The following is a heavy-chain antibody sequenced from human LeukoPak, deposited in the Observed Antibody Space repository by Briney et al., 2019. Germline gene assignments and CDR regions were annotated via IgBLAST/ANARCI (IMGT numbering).Heavy chain of an antibody. J-gene: IGHJ4*02. V-gene: IGHV3-33*01. Sequence: PGRSLRLSCAASGFTFSNYGMHWVRQAPGTGLEWVAVIWHDGSNKYYADSVKGRFTISRDNAKNSLYLQMNSLRAEDTAVYYCARAGYSSSWYDFPVDYWGQGTLVTVSS. D-gene: IGHD6-13*01. CDR2: IWHDGSNK. CDR1: GFTFSNYG. CDR3: ARAGYSSSWYDFPVDY.